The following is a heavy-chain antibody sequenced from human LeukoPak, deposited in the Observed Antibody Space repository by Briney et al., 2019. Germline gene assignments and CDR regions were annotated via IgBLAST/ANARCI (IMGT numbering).Heavy chain of an antibody. CDR3: ARGGSSRFGC. J-gene: IGHJ4*02. CDR1: GFAFTTYW. D-gene: IGHD6-13*01. V-gene: IGHV3-7*04. CDR2: ISPDGSEK. Sequence: GGSLRLSCAASGFAFTTYWMSWVRQAPGKGLEWVAKISPDGSEKYYVDSVEGRFTISRDNAKNSLDLQMSSLRADDTAVYYCARGGSSRFGCWGQGTLVTVSS.